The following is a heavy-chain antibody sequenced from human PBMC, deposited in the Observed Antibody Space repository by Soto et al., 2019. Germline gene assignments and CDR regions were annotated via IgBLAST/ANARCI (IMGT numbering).Heavy chain of an antibody. J-gene: IGHJ6*02. V-gene: IGHV3-9*01. CDR3: AKVRGRGYYYYGMDV. CDR2: ISWNSGSI. D-gene: IGHD1-26*01. CDR1: GFTFDDYA. Sequence: GGSLRLSCAASGFTFDDYAMHWVRQAPGKGLEWVSGISWNSGSIGYADSVKGRFTISRDNAKNSLYLQMNSLRAEDTALYYCAKVRGRGYYYYGMDVWGQGTTVTVSS.